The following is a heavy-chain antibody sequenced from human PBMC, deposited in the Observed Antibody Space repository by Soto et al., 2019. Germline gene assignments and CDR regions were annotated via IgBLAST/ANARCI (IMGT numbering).Heavy chain of an antibody. Sequence: QVQLQESGPGLVKPSETLSLTCTVSGGSISSYYWSWIRQPPGKGLEWIGHIYYSESTNYNPSLKSRVTISVDTSKNQFSLKLSSVTAADTAVYYCAREFPIVGATTGFDYWGQGTLVTVSS. V-gene: IGHV4-59*01. D-gene: IGHD1-26*01. CDR2: IYYSEST. CDR3: AREFPIVGATTGFDY. CDR1: GGSISSYY. J-gene: IGHJ4*02.